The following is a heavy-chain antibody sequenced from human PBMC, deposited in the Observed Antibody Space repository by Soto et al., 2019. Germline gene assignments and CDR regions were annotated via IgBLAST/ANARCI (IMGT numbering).Heavy chain of an antibody. V-gene: IGHV1-69*06. CDR1: GGTFSSYA. Sequence: SVKVSCKASGGTFSSYAISWVRQAPGQGLEWMGGIIPIFGTANYAQKFQGRVTITADKSTSTAYMELSSLRSEDTAVYYCAGDGDYSNYGWFDPWGQGTLVTVSS. CDR2: IIPIFGTA. D-gene: IGHD4-4*01. J-gene: IGHJ5*02. CDR3: AGDGDYSNYGWFDP.